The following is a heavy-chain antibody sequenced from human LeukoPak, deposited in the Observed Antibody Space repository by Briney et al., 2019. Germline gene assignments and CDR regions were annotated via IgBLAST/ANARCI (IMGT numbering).Heavy chain of an antibody. Sequence: PSETLSLTCAVYGGSFSGYYWSWIRQPPGKGLEWIGEINHSGSTNYNPSLKSRVTISVDTSKNQFSLKLSSVTAADTAVYYCARYGVDDAFDIWGQGTMVTVSS. CDR3: ARYGVDDAFDI. CDR1: GGSFSGYY. J-gene: IGHJ3*02. D-gene: IGHD4-17*01. V-gene: IGHV4-34*01. CDR2: INHSGST.